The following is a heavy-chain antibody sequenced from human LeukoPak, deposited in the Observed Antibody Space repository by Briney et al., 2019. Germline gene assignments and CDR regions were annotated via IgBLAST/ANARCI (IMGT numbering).Heavy chain of an antibody. CDR3: ARGAMVRGVIILNYFDY. CDR1: GYTFTSYG. J-gene: IGHJ4*02. V-gene: IGHV1-18*01. Sequence: GGSVKVSCKASGYTFTSYGTSWVRQAPGQGLEWMGWISAYNGNTNYAQKLQGRVTMTTDTSTSTAYMELRSLRSDDTAVYYCARGAMVRGVIILNYFDYRGQGTLVTVSS. D-gene: IGHD3-10*01. CDR2: ISAYNGNT.